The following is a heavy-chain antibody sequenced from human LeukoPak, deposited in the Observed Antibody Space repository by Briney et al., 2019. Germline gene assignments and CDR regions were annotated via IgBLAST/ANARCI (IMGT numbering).Heavy chain of an antibody. V-gene: IGHV3-9*01. J-gene: IGHJ4*02. Sequence: GGSLTLSCAASGFTLDDYAMHWVRQAPGKGLEWVSGISWNSGSIGYADSVKGRFTISRDNAKNSLYLQMNSLRAEDTALYYCAKEDRRGRHFDYWGQGTLVTVSS. CDR3: AKEDRRGRHFDY. CDR1: GFTLDDYA. CDR2: ISWNSGSI. D-gene: IGHD3-16*01.